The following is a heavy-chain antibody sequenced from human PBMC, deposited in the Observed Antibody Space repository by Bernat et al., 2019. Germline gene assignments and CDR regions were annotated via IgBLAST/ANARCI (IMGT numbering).Heavy chain of an antibody. V-gene: IGHV3-7*01. J-gene: IGHJ4*02. CDR1: GFTFSSYW. Sequence: EVQLVESGGGLVQPGGSLRLSCAASGFTFSSYWMSWVRQAPGKGLEWVANIKQDGSEKYYVDSVKGRFTISRDNAKNSLCLQMNSLRAEDTAVYYCARDHWDWNDGPLYYFDYWGQGTLVTVSS. CDR3: ARDHWDWNDGPLYYFDY. D-gene: IGHD1-1*01. CDR2: IKQDGSEK.